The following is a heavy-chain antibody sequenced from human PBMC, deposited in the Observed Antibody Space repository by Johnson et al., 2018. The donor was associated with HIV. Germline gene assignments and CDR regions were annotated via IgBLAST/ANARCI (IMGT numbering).Heavy chain of an antibody. J-gene: IGHJ3*02. D-gene: IGHD6-13*01. V-gene: IGHV3-30-3*01. CDR1: GFTFSSYA. CDR3: ARLGIAAARGAFDI. Sequence: QEKLVESGGGVVQPGRSLRLSCAASGFTFSSYAMHWVRQPPGKGLEWVAVISYGGNKQYYVDSVEGRFTISRDNSKNTLYLQMHSLRPEDTALYYCARLGIAAARGAFDIWGQGTMVTVSS. CDR2: ISYGGNKQ.